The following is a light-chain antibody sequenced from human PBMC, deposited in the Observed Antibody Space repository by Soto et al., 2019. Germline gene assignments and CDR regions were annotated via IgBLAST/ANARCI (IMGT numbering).Light chain of an antibody. J-gene: IGKJ4*01. CDR2: DAS. CDR1: QGISSA. Sequence: ALHLAQSPASVSACVGDRVAITWGARQGISSALAWDQQKPGKAPKVLIYDASRLESGVPSRLSGRGSGTDFTLTISSLQSEDFAPYYCLQFNSYPLTLAGGTNV. V-gene: IGKV1-13*02. CDR3: LQFNSYPLT.